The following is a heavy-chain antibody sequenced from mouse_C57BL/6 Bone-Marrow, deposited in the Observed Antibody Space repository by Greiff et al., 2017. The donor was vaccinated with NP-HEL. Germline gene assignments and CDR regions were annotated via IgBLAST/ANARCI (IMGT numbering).Heavy chain of an antibody. CDR1: GFSLSTFGMG. Sequence: QVTLKESGPGILQPSQTLSLTCSFSGFSLSTFGMGVGWIRQPSGQGLEWLAHIWWDDDKYSNPALKSRLTISKDTSKNQVFLKIANVDTADTATYFCARISNYVDAMDYWGQGTSVTGSS. D-gene: IGHD2-5*01. CDR2: IWWDDDK. V-gene: IGHV8-8*01. J-gene: IGHJ4*01. CDR3: ARISNYVDAMDY.